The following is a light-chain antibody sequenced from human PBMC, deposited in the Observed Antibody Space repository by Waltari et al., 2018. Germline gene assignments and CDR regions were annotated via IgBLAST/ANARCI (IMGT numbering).Light chain of an antibody. Sequence: QSVLTQPPSASGTPGQRITVSCSGSRSNLGSNTVNWYQQLPGTAPKLLIYKNNLRPSGVPDRFSGSKSGTSASLAISGLQSEDEADYFCATWDNGLNGVVFGGGSKATVL. J-gene: IGLJ2*01. CDR1: RSNLGSNT. V-gene: IGLV1-44*01. CDR2: KNN. CDR3: ATWDNGLNGVV.